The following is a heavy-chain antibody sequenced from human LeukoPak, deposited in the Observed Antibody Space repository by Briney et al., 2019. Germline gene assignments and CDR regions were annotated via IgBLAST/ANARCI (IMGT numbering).Heavy chain of an antibody. V-gene: IGHV1-46*01. CDR3: ARDPYDSSSYYYSYFDY. Sequence: GASVKVSCKASGYTFTSYCMHWVRQAPGQGLEWMGIINPSSGGTNYAQKFQGRVTMTRDTSISTAYMELSRLRSDDTAVYYCARDPYDSSSYYYSYFDYWGQGTLVTVSS. J-gene: IGHJ4*02. D-gene: IGHD3-22*01. CDR1: GYTFTSYC. CDR2: INPSSGGT.